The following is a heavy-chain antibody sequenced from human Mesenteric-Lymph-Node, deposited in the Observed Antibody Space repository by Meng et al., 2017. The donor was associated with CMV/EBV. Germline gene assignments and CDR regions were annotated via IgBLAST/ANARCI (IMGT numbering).Heavy chain of an antibody. CDR2: TSGSGGST. Sequence: GESLKISCAASGFTVSSNYMSWVRQAPGKGLEWVSATSGSGGSTYYADSVKGRFTISRDNSKNTLYLQMNSLRAEDTAVYYCAKSNFWSGLFDYWGQGTLVTVSS. CDR3: AKSNFWSGLFDY. CDR1: GFTVSSNY. J-gene: IGHJ4*02. D-gene: IGHD3-3*01. V-gene: IGHV3-23*01.